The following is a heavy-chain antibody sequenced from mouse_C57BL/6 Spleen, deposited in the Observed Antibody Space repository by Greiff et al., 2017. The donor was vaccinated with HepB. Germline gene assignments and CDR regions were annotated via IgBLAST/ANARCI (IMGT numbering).Heavy chain of an antibody. V-gene: IGHV14-4*01. CDR1: GFNIKDDY. D-gene: IGHD2-3*01. CDR2: IDPENGDT. J-gene: IGHJ3*01. CDR3: TTFDGYYVGFAY. Sequence: VQLQQSGAELVRPGASVKLSCTASGFNIKDDYMHWVMQRPEQGLEWIGWIDPENGDTEYASKFQGKATITADTSSNTAYLQLSSLTSEDTAVYYCTTFDGYYVGFAYWGQGTLVTVSA.